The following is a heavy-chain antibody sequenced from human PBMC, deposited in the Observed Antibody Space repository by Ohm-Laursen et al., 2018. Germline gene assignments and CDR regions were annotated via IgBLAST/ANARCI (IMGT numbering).Heavy chain of an antibody. CDR2: ISSSGSTI. J-gene: IGHJ4*02. CDR1: GFTFSHYY. Sequence: SLRLSCTASGFTFSHYYMSCIRQAPGKGLEWVSYISSSGSTIYYADSVKGRFTISRDNAKNSLYLQMNSLRAEDTAVYYCARDPPGGGSTTALDYWGQGTLVTVSS. V-gene: IGHV3-11*01. D-gene: IGHD2-15*01. CDR3: ARDPPGGGSTTALDY.